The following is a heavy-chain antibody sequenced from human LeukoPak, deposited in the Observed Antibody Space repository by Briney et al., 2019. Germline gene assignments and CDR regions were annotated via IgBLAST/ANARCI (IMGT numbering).Heavy chain of an antibody. V-gene: IGHV4-31*03. D-gene: IGHD2-15*01. CDR3: ARDREGSPIYFQH. Sequence: PSETLSLTCTASGGSISSGGYYWSWIRQHPGKGLEWIGYIYYSGSTYYNPSLKSRVTISVDTSKNQFSLKLSSVTAADTAVYYCARDREGSPIYFQHWGQGTLVTVSS. CDR1: GGSISSGGYY. J-gene: IGHJ1*01. CDR2: IYYSGST.